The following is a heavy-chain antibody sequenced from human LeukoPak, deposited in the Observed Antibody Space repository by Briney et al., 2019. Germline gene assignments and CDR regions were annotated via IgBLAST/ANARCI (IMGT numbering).Heavy chain of an antibody. J-gene: IGHJ5*02. V-gene: IGHV4-4*02. CDR1: GGSISSSNW. CDR2: IYHSGST. D-gene: IGHD1-1*01. Sequence: SETLSLTCAVSGGSISSSNWWSWVRQPPGKGLEWIGEIYHSGSTNYNPSLKSRVTISVDKSKNQFSLKLSSVTAADTAVYYCARSPNKRLPAWWFDPWGQGTLVTVSS. CDR3: ARSPNKRLPAWWFDP.